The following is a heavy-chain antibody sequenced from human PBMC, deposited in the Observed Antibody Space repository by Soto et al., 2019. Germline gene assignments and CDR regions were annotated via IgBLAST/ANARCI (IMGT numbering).Heavy chain of an antibody. CDR2: ISYDGSNK. CDR1: GLTFSRND. J-gene: IGHJ5*02. D-gene: IGHD5-12*01. V-gene: IGHV3-30*18. CDR3: AKGGGKVSDPYDP. Sequence: QVQLVESGGGVVQPGRSLRLSCVASGLTFSRNDMHWVRQAPGKGLEWVALISYDGSNKYYAHSVRGRFTISRNNSKNTLNLQMNNLRAEDTAVYYCAKGGGKVSDPYDPWGQGSLVTVSS.